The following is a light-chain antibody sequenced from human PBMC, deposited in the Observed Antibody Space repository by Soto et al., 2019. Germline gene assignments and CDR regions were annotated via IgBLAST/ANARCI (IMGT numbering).Light chain of an antibody. V-gene: IGKV3-20*01. CDR1: QSVSSSS. Sequence: EIVLTQSPGTLSLSPGERATLSCRASQSVSSSSLAWYQQEPGQAPRLLIYDASTRATGVPDRFSGSGSGTDFTLTISRLEPEDLAVYYCQQYGSSPKTFGQGTRLQ. CDR2: DAS. J-gene: IGKJ5*01. CDR3: QQYGSSPKT.